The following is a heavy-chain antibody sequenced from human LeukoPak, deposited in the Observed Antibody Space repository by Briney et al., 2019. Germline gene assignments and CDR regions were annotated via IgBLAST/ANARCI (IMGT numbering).Heavy chain of an antibody. CDR2: ISSSSSYI. J-gene: IGHJ6*02. CDR1: GFTFSSYS. V-gene: IGHV3-21*01. CDR3: ARDQDRGSLGYYYGMDV. Sequence: PGGSLRLSCAASGFTFSSYSMNWVRQAPGKGLEWVSSISSSSSYIYYADSVKGRFTISRDNAKNSLYLQMNSLRAEDTAVYYCARDQDRGSLGYYYGMDVWGQGTTVTVSS. D-gene: IGHD2-15*01.